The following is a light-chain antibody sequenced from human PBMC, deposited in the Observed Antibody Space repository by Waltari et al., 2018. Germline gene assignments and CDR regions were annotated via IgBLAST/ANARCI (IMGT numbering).Light chain of an antibody. CDR3: CSYVGLGTYV. CDR2: EVT. Sequence: QSGLAQPASASGSPGQPIPIPCNGTSSAFGNYNLVAWYQQRPGKAPRLLIYEVTKRAPGTSDRFSASKSGNTASLSISGLQAQEDEADYYCCSYVGLGTYVFGTGTKVTV. V-gene: IGLV2-23*02. CDR1: SSAFGNYNL. J-gene: IGLJ1*01.